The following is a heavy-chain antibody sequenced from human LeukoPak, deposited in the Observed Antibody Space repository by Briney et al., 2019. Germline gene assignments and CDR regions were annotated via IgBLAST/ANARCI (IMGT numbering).Heavy chain of an antibody. CDR2: INPNSGGT. J-gene: IGHJ6*03. V-gene: IGHV1-2*02. D-gene: IGHD3-22*01. CDR1: GYTFTGYY. Sequence: ASVKVSCKASGYTFTGYYMHWVRQAPGQGLEWMGWINPNSGGTNYALKFQGRVTMTRDTSISTAYMELSRLRSDDTAVYYCASSKSHDSSGYYSYYYYMDVWGKGTTVTVSS. CDR3: ASSKSHDSSGYYSYYYYMDV.